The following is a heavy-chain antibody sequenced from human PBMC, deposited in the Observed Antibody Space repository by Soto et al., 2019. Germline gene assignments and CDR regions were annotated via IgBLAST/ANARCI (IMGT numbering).Heavy chain of an antibody. Sequence: SETLSLTCAVSGYSISSNNWWGWIRQPPGKGLEWIRYIYYSGTTYYNPSLKSRVTMSVDTSKNQFSLKLTSVTAVDTAVYYCARREIQGPIDYWGQGTMVTVSS. CDR2: IYYSGTT. V-gene: IGHV4-28*01. CDR3: ARREIQGPIDY. CDR1: GYSISSNNW. J-gene: IGHJ4*02. D-gene: IGHD1-26*01.